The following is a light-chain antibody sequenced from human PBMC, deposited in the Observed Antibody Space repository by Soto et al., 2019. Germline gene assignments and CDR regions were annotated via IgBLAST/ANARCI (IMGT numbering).Light chain of an antibody. V-gene: IGKV1-39*01. J-gene: IGKJ1*01. CDR2: AAS. Sequence: DIQMTQSPSSLSASVGDRVTITCRASQSISTYLNWYQQKSGSAPKLLIFAASSLESGVPSRFRGGGSGTDFTLAITSLQSEDSATYYCQQSHKIPSTFGQGTKVDI. CDR3: QQSHKIPST. CDR1: QSISTY.